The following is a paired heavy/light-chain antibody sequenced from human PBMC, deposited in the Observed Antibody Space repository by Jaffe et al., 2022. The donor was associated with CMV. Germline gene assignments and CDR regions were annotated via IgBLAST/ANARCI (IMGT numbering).Heavy chain of an antibody. J-gene: IGHJ4*02. V-gene: IGHV3-7*01. CDR1: GFTFSDYW. D-gene: IGHD3-10*01. CDR3: ASITMGY. CDR2: IKADDSNR. Sequence: EVHLVESGGGLVQPGGSLRLSCAASGFTFSDYWMTWVRQAPGRGLEWVASIKADDSNRFYVDSVKGRFTISRDNARNLVDLQMSSLRADDTALYYCASITMGYWGQGTLVTVSS.
Light chain of an antibody. CDR3: SAWDITGSWV. V-gene: IGLV10-54*04. CDR2: RNN. J-gene: IGLJ3*02. CDR1: SNDVGNQG. Sequence: QAGLTQPPSVSKGLSQTATLTCTGNSNDVGNQGAVWLQQHQGHPPKLLSYRNNNRPSGISERFSASRSGNTASLTIIGLQPEDEADYYCSAWDITGSWVFGGGTKLTVL.